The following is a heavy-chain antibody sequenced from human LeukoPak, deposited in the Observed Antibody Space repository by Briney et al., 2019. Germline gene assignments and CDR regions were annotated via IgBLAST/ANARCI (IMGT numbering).Heavy chain of an antibody. J-gene: IGHJ3*02. CDR3: ARKRFGELYDAFDI. D-gene: IGHD3-10*01. Sequence: SETLSLTCSVSGGFISHYYWTWIRQPAGKGLEWIGRIYASGSINYNPSLQSRISMSVDTSKNQFSLKLSSVTAANTAVYYCARKRFGELYDAFDIWGQGTMVTVSS. CDR2: IYASGSI. V-gene: IGHV4-4*07. CDR1: GGFISHYY.